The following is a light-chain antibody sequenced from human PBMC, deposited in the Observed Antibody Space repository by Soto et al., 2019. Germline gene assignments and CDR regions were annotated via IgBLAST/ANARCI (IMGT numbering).Light chain of an antibody. V-gene: IGKV3-11*01. J-gene: IGKJ4*01. CDR3: RQRYNWPLT. CDR1: QSIGNS. Sequence: TVLTQSPATLSLSPGERATLSCKASQSIGNSIGWFQQKPGQAPRLLIDDAFNRATGIPARFNGSGSGSDFTLTISSLEPEDFGVYYCRQRYNWPLTFGGGTKVEIK. CDR2: DAF.